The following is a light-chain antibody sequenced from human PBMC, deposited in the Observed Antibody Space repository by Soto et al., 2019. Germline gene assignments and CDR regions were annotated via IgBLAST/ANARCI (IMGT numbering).Light chain of an antibody. CDR1: SSDVGGYNY. Sequence: QSVLTQPPSASGSPGQSVTISCTGTSSDVGGYNYVSWYQQHPGKAPKXMIYXVXXXXXXXXXXXXGSXSGNXXSXTVXGXXXXXXXXYXCSSYAGSNILFGGGTQLTVL. V-gene: IGLV2-8*01. J-gene: IGLJ2*01. CDR2: XVX. CDR3: SSYAGSNIL.